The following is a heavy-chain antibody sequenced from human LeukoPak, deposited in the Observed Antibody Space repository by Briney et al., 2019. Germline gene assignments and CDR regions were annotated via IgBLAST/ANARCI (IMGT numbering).Heavy chain of an antibody. J-gene: IGHJ4*02. Sequence: GGALRLSCAGSGFTFSTYNMNWVRRAPGKGLEWVSSISSSSSYIYYADSVKGRFTISIDNAKNSLYLQMNNLRAEDTAVYYCARLYDGSAYNADHFDYWGQGTLVTVSS. V-gene: IGHV3-21*01. CDR3: ARLYDGSAYNADHFDY. CDR1: GFTFSTYN. CDR2: ISSSSSYI. D-gene: IGHD3-22*01.